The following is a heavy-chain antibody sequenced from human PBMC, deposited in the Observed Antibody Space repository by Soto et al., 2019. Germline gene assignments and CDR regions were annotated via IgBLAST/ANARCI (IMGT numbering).Heavy chain of an antibody. CDR3: ARAGGHCSGGSCYSGFYYYYGMDV. CDR2: IYYSGST. Sequence: QVQLQESGPGLVKPSQTLSLTCTVSGGSISSGGYYWSWIRQHPGKGLEWIGYIYYSGSTYYNPSRKSRVTISVDTSKNQFSLKLSSVTAADTAVYYCARAGGHCSGGSCYSGFYYYYGMDVWGQGTTVTVSS. D-gene: IGHD2-15*01. V-gene: IGHV4-31*03. J-gene: IGHJ6*02. CDR1: GGSISSGGYY.